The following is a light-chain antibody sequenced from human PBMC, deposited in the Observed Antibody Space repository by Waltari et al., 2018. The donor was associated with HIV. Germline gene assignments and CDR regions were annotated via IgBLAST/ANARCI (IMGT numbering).Light chain of an antibody. V-gene: IGKV3-15*01. Sequence: EVVMTQSPATLSVSPGDAATLPCRATQNVGTNLAWYQQRPGQAPRLVVSAASIRAADIPARFSGSGSATEFTLTISSVQSDDFAFYFCQPYDKGPPYTFGQGTKLEIK. CDR1: QNVGTN. CDR3: QPYDKGPPYT. J-gene: IGKJ2*01. CDR2: AAS.